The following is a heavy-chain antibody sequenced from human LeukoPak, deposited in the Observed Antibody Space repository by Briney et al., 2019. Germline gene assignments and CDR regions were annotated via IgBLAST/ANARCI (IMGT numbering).Heavy chain of an antibody. CDR1: GGSFSGYY. CDR2: INHSGST. V-gene: IGHV4-34*01. J-gene: IGHJ4*02. D-gene: IGHD1-1*01. Sequence: SETLSLTCAVYGGSFSGYYWSWIRQPPGKGLEWIGEINHSGSTNYNPSLKSRVTISVDTSKNQFSLKLSSVTAADTAVYYCARRKLERGEIDYWGQGTLATVSS. CDR3: ARRKLERGEIDY.